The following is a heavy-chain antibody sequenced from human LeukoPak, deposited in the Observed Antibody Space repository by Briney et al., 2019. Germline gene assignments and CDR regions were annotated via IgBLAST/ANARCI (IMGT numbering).Heavy chain of an antibody. Sequence: GGSLRLSCAASGFTVSSNYMSWVRQVPGKGLVWVSRINSDGSSTSYADSVKGRFTISRDNAKNTLYLQMNSLRAEDTAVYYCARGTVTFGGVIAYDYWGQGTLVTVSS. CDR2: INSDGSST. J-gene: IGHJ4*02. CDR3: ARGTVTFGGVIAYDY. V-gene: IGHV3-74*01. CDR1: GFTVSSNY. D-gene: IGHD3-16*02.